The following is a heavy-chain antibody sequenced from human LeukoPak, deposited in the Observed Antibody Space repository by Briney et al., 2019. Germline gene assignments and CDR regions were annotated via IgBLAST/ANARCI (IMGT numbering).Heavy chain of an antibody. D-gene: IGHD3-22*01. CDR2: INHSGST. CDR1: GGSFSGYY. CDR3: ARGNTDSTFDY. Sequence: PSETLSLTCAVYGGSFSGYYWSWIRQPPGKGLEWIGEINHSGSTNYNPSLKSRVTISVDTSENQFSLKLSSVTAADTAVYYCARGNTDSTFDYWGQGTLVTVSS. V-gene: IGHV4-34*01. J-gene: IGHJ4*02.